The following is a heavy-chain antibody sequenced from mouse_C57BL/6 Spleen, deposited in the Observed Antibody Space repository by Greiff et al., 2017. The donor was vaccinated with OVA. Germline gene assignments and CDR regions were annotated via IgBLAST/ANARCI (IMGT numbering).Heavy chain of an antibody. D-gene: IGHD1-1*01. CDR2: IDPSDSYT. Sequence: VQLQQPGAELVKPGASVKLSCKASGYTFTSYWMQWVKQRPGQGLEWIGEIDPSDSYTNYNQKFKGKATLTVDTSSSTAYMQLSSLTSEDSAVYYCARREGLLPYYFDYWGQGTLVTVSA. J-gene: IGHJ3*01. V-gene: IGHV1-50*01. CDR1: GYTFTSYW. CDR3: ARREGLLPYYFDY.